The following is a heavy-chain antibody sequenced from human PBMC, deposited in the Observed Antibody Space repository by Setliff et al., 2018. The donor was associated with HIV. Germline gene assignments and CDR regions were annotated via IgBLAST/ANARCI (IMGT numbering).Heavy chain of an antibody. CDR1: GGTFSSFG. CDR2: IIPVFGKV. J-gene: IGHJ5*02. Sequence: ASVKVSCKASGGTFSSFGINWIRQAPGQGLEWMGGIIPVFGKVEYAQRFQGRVTVTRNTSISTAYMELSGLRSEDTAVYYCARVRVGAALMGWPFDPWGQGTLVTVSS. CDR3: ARVRVGAALMGWPFDP. D-gene: IGHD2-8*01. V-gene: IGHV1-8*01.